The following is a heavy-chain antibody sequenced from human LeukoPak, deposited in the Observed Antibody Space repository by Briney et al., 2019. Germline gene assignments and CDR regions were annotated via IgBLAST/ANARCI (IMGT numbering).Heavy chain of an antibody. CDR1: GGTFISYA. J-gene: IGHJ3*02. V-gene: IGHV1-69*05. Sequence: ASVKVSCKASGGTFISYAISWVRQAPGQGLEWMGRIIPIFGTANYAQKFQGRVTITTDESTSTAYMELSSLRSEDTAVYYCARPNMVRGAQGAFDIWGQGAMVTVSS. CDR3: ARPNMVRGAQGAFDI. D-gene: IGHD3-10*01. CDR2: IIPIFGTA.